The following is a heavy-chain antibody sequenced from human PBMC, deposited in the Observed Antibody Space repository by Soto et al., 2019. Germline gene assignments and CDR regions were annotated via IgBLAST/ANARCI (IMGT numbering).Heavy chain of an antibody. CDR3: ARDVGGLSVGWHPNYFDF. D-gene: IGHD3-16*01. CDR2: IYYSGTT. J-gene: IGHJ4*02. CDR1: SISVSRDSFY. Sequence: CLLCRDSSISVSRDSFYWGCLRQPPEKGLEWIGYIYYSGTTNYNPSLKSRVTISIDTSKNQFSLKLTSVTAADTAVYYCARDVGGLSVGWHPNYFDFSGQRTLVTVYS. V-gene: IGHV4-61*01.